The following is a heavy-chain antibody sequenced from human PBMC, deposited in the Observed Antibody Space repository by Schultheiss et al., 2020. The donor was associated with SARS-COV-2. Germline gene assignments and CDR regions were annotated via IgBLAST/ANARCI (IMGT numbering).Heavy chain of an antibody. D-gene: IGHD5-12*01. CDR1: GFTFSDHY. V-gene: IGHV3-11*04. CDR3: ARAGIVATIKDDY. CDR2: ISSSSSTI. Sequence: GGSLRLSCAASGFTFSDHYMDWVRQAPGKGLEWVSYISSSSSTIYYADSVKGRFTISRDNAKNSLYLQMNSLRAEDTAVYYCARAGIVATIKDDYWGQGTLVTVSS. J-gene: IGHJ4*02.